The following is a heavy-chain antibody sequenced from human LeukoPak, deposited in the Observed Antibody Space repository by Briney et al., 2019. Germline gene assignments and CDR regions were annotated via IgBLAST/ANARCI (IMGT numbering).Heavy chain of an antibody. D-gene: IGHD6-25*01. CDR1: GFTFSSYA. J-gene: IGHJ4*02. V-gene: IGHV3-23*03. Sequence: GGSLRLSCAASGFTFSSYAMSWVRQAPGKGLEWVSVIYSGGSTYYADSVKGRFTISRDNSKNTLYLQMNSLRAEDTAVYYCAKDHPLIAARDYWGQGTLVTVSS. CDR2: IYSGGST. CDR3: AKDHPLIAARDY.